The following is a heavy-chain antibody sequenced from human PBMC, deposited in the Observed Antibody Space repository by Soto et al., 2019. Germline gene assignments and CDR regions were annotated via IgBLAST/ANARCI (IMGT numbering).Heavy chain of an antibody. CDR2: ISAYNGNT. Sequence: XSVKVSCKASAYTLTSYGTSWVRQAPGQGLEWMGWISAYNGNTNYAQKLQGRVTMTTDTSTSTAYMELRSLRSDDTAVYYCARDAHCSGGSCYSNWFDPWGQGTLVTVSS. CDR3: ARDAHCSGGSCYSNWFDP. V-gene: IGHV1-18*01. D-gene: IGHD2-15*01. J-gene: IGHJ5*02. CDR1: AYTLTSYG.